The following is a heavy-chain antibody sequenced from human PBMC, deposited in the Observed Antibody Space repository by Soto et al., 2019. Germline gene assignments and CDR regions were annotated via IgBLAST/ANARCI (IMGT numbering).Heavy chain of an antibody. CDR2: FYYSGNT. CDR1: GGSIISSNYY. V-gene: IGHV4-39*01. CDR3: ARQPIPAVDY. D-gene: IGHD6-25*01. Sequence: QLQLQESGPGLVKPSETLSLTCTVSGGSIISSNYYWGWIRQPPGKGLEWIVSFYYSGNTYYNPSLKSRVTISVDTSKNQFSLKLSSVTAADTAVYYCARQPIPAVDYWGHGTLVTVSS. J-gene: IGHJ4*01.